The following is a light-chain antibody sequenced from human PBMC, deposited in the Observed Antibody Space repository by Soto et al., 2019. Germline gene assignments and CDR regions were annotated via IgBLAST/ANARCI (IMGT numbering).Light chain of an antibody. CDR3: QQYNKWPLT. CDR1: QSLNGN. Sequence: EIVMTQSPATLSVSPGERATLSCRASQSLNGNLAWYQQKPGQGPRLLIYGASTRATGIPARFSGSGSGTEVTLTISSLQSEDFAVYHCQQYNKWPLTFGGGTKVEIK. CDR2: GAS. V-gene: IGKV3-15*01. J-gene: IGKJ4*01.